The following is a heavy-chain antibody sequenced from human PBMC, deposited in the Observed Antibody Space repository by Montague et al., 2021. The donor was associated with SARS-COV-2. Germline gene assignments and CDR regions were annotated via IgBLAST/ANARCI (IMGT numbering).Heavy chain of an antibody. J-gene: IGHJ4*02. V-gene: IGHV4-34*01. D-gene: IGHD3-22*01. CDR3: ARGRQHFNLIVVVMTGGEYYFDY. CDR2: INHRGTS. CDR1: GGSFSDYF. Sequence: SETLSLTCAVYGGSFSDYFWTWIRQPPGKGLEWTGEINHRGTSNSNPSLKSRVSISVDTSKNQFSLYPGSVTAADTAVYYCARGRQHFNLIVVVMTGGEYYFDYWGQGTLVTVSS.